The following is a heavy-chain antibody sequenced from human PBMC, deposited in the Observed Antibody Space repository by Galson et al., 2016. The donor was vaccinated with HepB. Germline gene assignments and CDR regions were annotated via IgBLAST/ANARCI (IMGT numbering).Heavy chain of an antibody. CDR1: GYIFSNFW. Sequence: QSGAEVKKPGESLKISCKGSGYIFSNFWVAWVRQMPGKGLEWMGIIYPGDSHSRYSPSLQGQVTISADKSINTAYLQWSSLTASDTAVYYCARTHSGGTDYYYYAMDVWGQGTTVTVSS. D-gene: IGHD2-15*01. CDR3: ARTHSGGTDYYYYAMDV. J-gene: IGHJ6*02. CDR2: IYPGDSHS. V-gene: IGHV5-51*01.